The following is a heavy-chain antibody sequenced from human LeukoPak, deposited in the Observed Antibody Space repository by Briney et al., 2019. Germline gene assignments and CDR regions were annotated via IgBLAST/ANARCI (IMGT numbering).Heavy chain of an antibody. CDR1: GGSISSYY. Sequence: PSETLSLTCTVSGGSISSYYWSWIRQPPGKGLEWIGYIYYSGSTNYNPSLKSRVTISVDTSKNQFSLKLSSVTAADTAVYYCARWYYDSSGYYVRGMDVWGQGTTVTVSS. D-gene: IGHD3-22*01. V-gene: IGHV4-59*01. J-gene: IGHJ6*02. CDR3: ARWYYDSSGYYVRGMDV. CDR2: IYYSGST.